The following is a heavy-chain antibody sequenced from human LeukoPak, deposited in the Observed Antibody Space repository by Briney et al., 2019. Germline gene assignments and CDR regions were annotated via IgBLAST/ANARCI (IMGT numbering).Heavy chain of an antibody. J-gene: IGHJ6*02. CDR1: GFTFSSYG. Sequence: GRSLRLSCAASGFTFSSYGMHWVRQAPGKGLEWVAVISYDGSNKYYADSVKGRFTISRDNSKNTLYLQMNSLRAEDTAVYYCAKDGRYQLLYVYYYYGMDVWGQGTTVTVSS. D-gene: IGHD2-2*02. CDR3: AKDGRYQLLYVYYYYGMDV. V-gene: IGHV3-30*18. CDR2: ISYDGSNK.